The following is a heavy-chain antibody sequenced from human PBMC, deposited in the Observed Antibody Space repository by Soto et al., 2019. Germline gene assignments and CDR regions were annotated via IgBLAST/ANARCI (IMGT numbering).Heavy chain of an antibody. J-gene: IGHJ3*01. V-gene: IGHV3-21*01. CDR3: ARSPVGDAFNV. CDR2: ISSGSDYI. CDR1: GFTFSSYS. Sequence: EVQLVESGGGLVKPGGSLRLSCAASGFTFSSYSMNWVRQAPGKGLEWVSSISSGSDYIFYADSVKGRFTISRDNAKNSLFLQMNSLTAKDTAVYYCARSPVGDAFNVWGQGTVVTVSS.